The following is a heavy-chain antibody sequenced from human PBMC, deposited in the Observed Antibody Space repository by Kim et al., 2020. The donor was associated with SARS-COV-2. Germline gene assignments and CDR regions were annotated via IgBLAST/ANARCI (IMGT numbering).Heavy chain of an antibody. CDR2: I. D-gene: IGHD1-26*01. Sequence: IYYADSVKGRFTISSDNAKNSVYLQMKSLRVEDTAVYYCVRAAFSSGSYWGQGTLVTVSS. V-gene: IGHV3-7*03. CDR3: VRAAFSSGSY. J-gene: IGHJ4*02.